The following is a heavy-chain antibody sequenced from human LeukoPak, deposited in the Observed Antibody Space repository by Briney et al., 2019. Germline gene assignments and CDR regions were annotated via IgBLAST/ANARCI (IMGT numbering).Heavy chain of an antibody. CDR3: ASIAGFGELLYFDY. CDR1: GYTFTGYY. V-gene: IGHV1-2*02. J-gene: IGHJ4*02. Sequence: GASVKVSCKASGYTFTGYYMHWVRQAPGQGLEWMGWINPNSGGTNYAQKFQGRVTMTRDTSISTAYMELSRLRSEDTAVYYCASIAGFGELLYFDYWGQGTLVTVSS. CDR2: INPNSGGT. D-gene: IGHD3-10*01.